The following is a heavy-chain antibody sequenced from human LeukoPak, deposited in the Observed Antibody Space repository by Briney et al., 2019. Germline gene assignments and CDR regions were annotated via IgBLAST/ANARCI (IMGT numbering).Heavy chain of an antibody. D-gene: IGHD3-3*01. CDR3: ARRATYYDFWSGYTNWFDP. Sequence: PSETLSLTCAVYGGSFSGYYWSWVRQPPGKGLEWIGEINHSGSTNYNPSLKSRVTISVDTSKNQFSLKLSSVTAADTAVYYCARRATYYDFWSGYTNWFDPWGQGTLVTVSS. CDR1: GGSFSGYY. CDR2: INHSGST. V-gene: IGHV4-34*01. J-gene: IGHJ5*02.